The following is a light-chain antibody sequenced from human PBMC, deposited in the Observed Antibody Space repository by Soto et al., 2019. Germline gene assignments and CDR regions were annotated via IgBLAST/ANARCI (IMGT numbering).Light chain of an antibody. J-gene: IGKJ1*01. CDR1: QSVSSNF. CDR2: GAS. V-gene: IGKV3-20*01. Sequence: EIVLTQSPGTLSLSPGDRATLSCRASQSVSSNFLAWYQQKPGQAPRLLIYGASIRATGIPDRFSGSGSGTDFTLTIRRLEPEDFAMYFCHQYGSSPRTFGQGPRWKSN. CDR3: HQYGSSPRT.